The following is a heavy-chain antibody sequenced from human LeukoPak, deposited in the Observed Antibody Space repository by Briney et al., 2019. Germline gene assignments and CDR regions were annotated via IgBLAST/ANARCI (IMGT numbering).Heavy chain of an antibody. V-gene: IGHV1-8*03. CDR1: GYTFTSYD. Sequence: ASVKVSCKASGYTFTSYDINWVRQATGQGLEWMGWMNPNSGSTGYAQKFQGRVTSTRNTSISTAYMELSGLRSEDTAVYYCARGRSTGYPYYFEYWGQGTLVTVSS. J-gene: IGHJ4*02. CDR2: MNPNSGST. D-gene: IGHD5-12*01. CDR3: ARGRSTGYPYYFEY.